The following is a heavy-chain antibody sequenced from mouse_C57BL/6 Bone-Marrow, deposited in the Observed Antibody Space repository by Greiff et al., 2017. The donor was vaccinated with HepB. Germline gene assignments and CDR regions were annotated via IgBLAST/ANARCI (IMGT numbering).Heavy chain of an antibody. CDR1: GYTFTSYW. D-gene: IGHD1-1*01. Sequence: VKLQQPGAELVRPGSSVKLSCKASGYTFTSYWMDWVKQRPGQGLEWIGNIYPSDSETHYNQKFKDKATLTVDKSSSTAYMQRSSLTSEDSAVYYGARSITTVVAGDYFDYWGQGTTLTVSS. CDR2: IYPSDSET. CDR3: ARSITTVVAGDYFDY. V-gene: IGHV1-61*01. J-gene: IGHJ2*01.